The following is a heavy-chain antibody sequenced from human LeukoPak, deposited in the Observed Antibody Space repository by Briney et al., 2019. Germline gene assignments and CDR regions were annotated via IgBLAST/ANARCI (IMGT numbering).Heavy chain of an antibody. CDR3: ARGRIGGPKAPFDY. D-gene: IGHD3-16*01. J-gene: IGHJ4*02. CDR1: GGSLSNHY. CDR2: IYDSGST. Sequence: SSETLSLTCTVSGGSLSNHYWSWIRQPPGKGLEWIGHIYDSGSTTYNPSLKSRVTMSVDTSKNQFSLNLSSVTAADTAVHYCARGRIGGPKAPFDYWGQGTLVTVSS. V-gene: IGHV4-59*11.